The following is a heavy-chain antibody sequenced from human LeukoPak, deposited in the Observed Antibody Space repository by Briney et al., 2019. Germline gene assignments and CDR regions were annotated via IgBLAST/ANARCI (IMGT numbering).Heavy chain of an antibody. CDR2: IWYDGSNK. Sequence: PGGSLRLSCAASGFTFSSYGMHWVRQAPGKGLEWVAVIWYDGSNKYYADSVKGRFTISRDNSKNTLYLQMNSLRAEDTAVYYCAKERGIAVAGIYDYWGQGTLVTVSS. CDR1: GFTFSSYG. J-gene: IGHJ4*02. CDR3: AKERGIAVAGIYDY. D-gene: IGHD6-19*01. V-gene: IGHV3-33*06.